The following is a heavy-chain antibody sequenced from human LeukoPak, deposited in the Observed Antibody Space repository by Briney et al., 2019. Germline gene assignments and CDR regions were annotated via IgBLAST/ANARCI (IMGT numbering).Heavy chain of an antibody. V-gene: IGHV3-15*01. J-gene: IGHJ3*02. CDR3: ARFPRRFDCGGDCYSAFDI. CDR1: GFTFSNAW. D-gene: IGHD2-21*02. Sequence: GGSLRLSCAASGFTFSNAWMSWVRQAPGKGLEWVGRIKSKTDGGATHYAAPVKGRFTISRDDSKNTLYLQMNSLRAEDTAVYYCARFPRRFDCGGDCYSAFDIWGQGTMVTVSS. CDR2: IKSKTDGGAT.